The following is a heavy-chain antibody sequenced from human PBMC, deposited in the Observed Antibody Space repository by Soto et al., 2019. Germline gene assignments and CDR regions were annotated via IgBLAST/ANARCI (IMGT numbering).Heavy chain of an antibody. CDR2: VSLTGDRT. D-gene: IGHD2-8*01. J-gene: IGHJ4*02. CDR1: RFSFSSYE. Sequence: VQLLESGGGLVQPGGSLRLSCVASRFSFSSYEMSWVRQAAGKGLEWVSRVSLTGDRTNYAGSVKGRFTVSRDNFKNTLYLEMDSLRPEDPAIYYCARGGGYCTPTSCAIDSWGRGTPVTVSS. CDR3: ARGGGYCTPTSCAIDS. V-gene: IGHV3-23*01.